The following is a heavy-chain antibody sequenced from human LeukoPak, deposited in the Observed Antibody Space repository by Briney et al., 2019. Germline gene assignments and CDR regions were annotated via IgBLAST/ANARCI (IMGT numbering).Heavy chain of an antibody. V-gene: IGHV3-23*01. CDR2: ISGSGGST. Sequence: GGSLRLSCAASGFTFSSYAMSWVRQAPGKGLGWVSAISGSGGSTYYADSVKGRFAISRDNSKNTLYLQMNSLRAEDTALYYCAKLYSSGDGDNYLDYWGQGTLVTVSS. J-gene: IGHJ4*02. CDR1: GFTFSSYA. CDR3: AKLYSSGDGDNYLDY. D-gene: IGHD6-19*01.